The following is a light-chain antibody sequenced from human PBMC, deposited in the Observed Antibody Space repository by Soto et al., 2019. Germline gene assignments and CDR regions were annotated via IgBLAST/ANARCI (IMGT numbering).Light chain of an antibody. CDR1: QSVSIK. J-gene: IGKJ5*01. CDR3: QQRHMWPIT. CDR2: DAY. Sequence: LTQSPATLSVSPGERVTLSCRASQSVSIKLAWYQQKPGQAPRLLIYDAYNRATGIPPRFSGSGSGTDFTLTISSLEPEDSAVYYCQQRHMWPITFGQGTRLEIK. V-gene: IGKV3-11*01.